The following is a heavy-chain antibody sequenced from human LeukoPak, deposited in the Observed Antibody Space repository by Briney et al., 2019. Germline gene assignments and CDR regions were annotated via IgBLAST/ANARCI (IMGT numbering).Heavy chain of an antibody. J-gene: IGHJ4*02. D-gene: IGHD1-26*01. CDR2: ISSSSSYI. CDR1: GFAFSSYS. V-gene: IGHV3-21*01. Sequence: PGGSLRLSCAASGFAFSSYSMNWVRQAPGKGLEWVSSISSSSSYIYYADSVKGRFTISRDNAKNSLYLQMNSLRAEDTAVYYCARGYGPPVGATIDPFDYWGQGTLATVSS. CDR3: ARGYGPPVGATIDPFDY.